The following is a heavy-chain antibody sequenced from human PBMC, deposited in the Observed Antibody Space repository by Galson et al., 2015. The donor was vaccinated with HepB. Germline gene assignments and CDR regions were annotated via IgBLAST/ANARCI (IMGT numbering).Heavy chain of an antibody. CDR2: FDPEDGET. CDR1: GYTLTELS. V-gene: IGHV1-24*01. Sequence: SVKVSCKVSGYTLTELSMHWVRQAPGKGLEWMGGFDPEDGETIYAQKFQGRVTMTEDTSTDTAYMELSSLRSEDTAVYYCAISRWVAADGAGAFDIWGQGTMVTVSS. J-gene: IGHJ3*02. CDR3: AISRWVAADGAGAFDI. D-gene: IGHD6-13*01.